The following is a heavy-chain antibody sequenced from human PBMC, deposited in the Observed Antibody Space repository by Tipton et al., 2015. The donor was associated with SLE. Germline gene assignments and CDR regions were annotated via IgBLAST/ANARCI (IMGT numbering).Heavy chain of an antibody. CDR2: IFHTGTT. Sequence: TLSLTCTVSGYSISIGHYWGWIRQPPGKGLEWIATIFHTGTTYYNPSLKSRVTISVDTSKSQFSLRLSSVTAADTALYYCARGVLRPFDYWGQGTLVTVSS. V-gene: IGHV4-38-2*02. CDR1: GYSISIGHY. CDR3: ARGVLRPFDY. D-gene: IGHD1-1*01. J-gene: IGHJ4*02.